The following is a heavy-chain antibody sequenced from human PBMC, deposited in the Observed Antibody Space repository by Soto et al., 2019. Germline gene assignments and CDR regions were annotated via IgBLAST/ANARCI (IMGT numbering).Heavy chain of an antibody. D-gene: IGHD3-10*01. CDR3: ARYRGSGNYNDY. Sequence: ETLSLSCAASGFTFGSYLMHWVRQAPGKGLVWVSRINSDGSSTSYADFVKGRFTISRDNAKNTLHLQMNSLRDEDTAVYFCARYRGSGNYNDYWGQGTLVTVSS. CDR1: GFTFGSYL. V-gene: IGHV3-74*01. CDR2: INSDGSST. J-gene: IGHJ4*02.